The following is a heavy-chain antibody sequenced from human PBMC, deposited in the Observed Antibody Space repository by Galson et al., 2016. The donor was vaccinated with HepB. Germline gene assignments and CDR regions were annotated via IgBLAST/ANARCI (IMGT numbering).Heavy chain of an antibody. CDR3: ARGKGRGGFDY. D-gene: IGHD3-10*01. J-gene: IGHJ4*02. CDR1: GGSISSGGYS. Sequence: TLSLTCAVSGGSISSGGYSWSWIRQPPGKGLEWIGYIYHTGSTYYNPSLKSRVTISGDRSKNQLSLKLTSVTAADTALYYCARGKGRGGFDYWGQGTLVTISS. CDR2: IYHTGST. V-gene: IGHV4-30-2*01.